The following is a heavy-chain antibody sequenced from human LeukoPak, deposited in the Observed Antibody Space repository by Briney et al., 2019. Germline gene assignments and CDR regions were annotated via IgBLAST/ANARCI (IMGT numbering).Heavy chain of an antibody. CDR1: GFTFSNFW. CDR2: ISIDGSTT. Sequence: PGGSLRLSCAASGFTFSNFWIHWVRHAPGKGLVWVSRISIDGSTTNYAGSVKGRFTISRDNAKNTVSLQMNGLRVEDTAVYYCARVRTTYYYDTTGYSFDHWGQGTLVIVSS. V-gene: IGHV3-74*01. J-gene: IGHJ4*02. CDR3: ARVRTTYYYDTTGYSFDH. D-gene: IGHD3-22*01.